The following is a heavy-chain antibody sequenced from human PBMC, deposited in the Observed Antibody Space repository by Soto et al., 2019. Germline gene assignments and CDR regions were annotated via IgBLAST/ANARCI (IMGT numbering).Heavy chain of an antibody. V-gene: IGHV3-48*01. CDR2: ISSSSSTI. J-gene: IGHJ3*02. Sequence: PGGSLRLSCAASGFTSSSYSMNWVRQAPGKGLEWVSYISSSSSTIYYADSVKGRFTISRDNAKNSLYLQMNSLRAEDTAVYYCARDLDEDIVVVPAAYLGDAFDIWGQGTMVTVS. D-gene: IGHD2-2*01. CDR1: GFTSSSYS. CDR3: ARDLDEDIVVVPAAYLGDAFDI.